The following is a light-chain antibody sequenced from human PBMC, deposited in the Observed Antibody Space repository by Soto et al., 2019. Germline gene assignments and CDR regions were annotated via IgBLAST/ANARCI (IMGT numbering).Light chain of an antibody. J-gene: IGKJ1*01. V-gene: IGKV1-8*01. Sequence: AVLLTQSPSSFSASTGDRATITCRASQDIHNYLAWYQQVPGKAPKLLLYAASLLQTGVPSRFSGSGSGTAFTLPIDGLQSEDVATYFCQPYYHYPWTFCPGTTGE. CDR3: QPYYHYPWT. CDR1: QDIHNY. CDR2: AAS.